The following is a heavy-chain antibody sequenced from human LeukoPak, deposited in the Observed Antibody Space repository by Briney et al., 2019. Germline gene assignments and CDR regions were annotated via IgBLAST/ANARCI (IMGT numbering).Heavy chain of an antibody. CDR3: AKDSRYSGNFKAFDI. CDR2: ISGSGGST. D-gene: IGHD1-26*01. Sequence: GGSLRLSCAASGFIFSSYAMSWVRQAPGKGLEWVSGISGSGGSTNYADSVKGRFTISRDNSKDTLYLQMNSLRAEDTAVYYCAKDSRYSGNFKAFDIWGQGTIVAVSS. J-gene: IGHJ3*02. CDR1: GFIFSSYA. V-gene: IGHV3-23*01.